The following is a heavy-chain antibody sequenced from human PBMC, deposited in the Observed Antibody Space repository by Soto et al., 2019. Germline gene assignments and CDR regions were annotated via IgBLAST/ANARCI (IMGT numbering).Heavy chain of an antibody. CDR1: GFTFRSYS. V-gene: IGHV3-48*02. J-gene: IGHJ4*02. CDR3: ARGGQAGGGYGDY. CDR2: INSSSSTI. Sequence: VQLVESGGDLIQPGGSLRLSCAASGFTFRSYSMNWVRQAPGKGMEWLSYINSSSSTIYYADSVKGRFTISRDNAKNSLYLEMSSLKDEDTAVYYCARGGQAGGGYGDYWGQGALVTVSS. D-gene: IGHD5-12*01.